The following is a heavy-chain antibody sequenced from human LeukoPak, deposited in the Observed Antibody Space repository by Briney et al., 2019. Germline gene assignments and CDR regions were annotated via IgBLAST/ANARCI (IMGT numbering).Heavy chain of an antibody. CDR1: GGSISSYY. D-gene: IGHD3-22*01. CDR3: ASLYYYDIAFDI. CDR2: IYTSGST. V-gene: IGHV4-4*09. Sequence: PSETLSLTCTVSGGSISSYYWSWIRQPPGKGLEWIGYIYTSGSTNYNPSLKSRVTISVDASKNQFSLKLSSVTAADTAVYYCASLYYYDIAFDIWGQGTMVTVSS. J-gene: IGHJ3*02.